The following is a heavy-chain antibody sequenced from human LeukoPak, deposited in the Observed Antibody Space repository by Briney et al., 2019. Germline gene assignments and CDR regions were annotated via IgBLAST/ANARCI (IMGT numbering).Heavy chain of an antibody. Sequence: GGSLRLSCSASGLTLGSYAMGWVRQAPGKGLQWVAYVSGSGRDTYSAESVKGRFTISRDNVKNTVFLQMNSLRAEDTGIYICLKENTGSFYKFETGFLPRGEGTAVT. D-gene: IGHD3-10*01. CDR1: GLTLGSYA. CDR2: VSGSGRDT. V-gene: IGHV3-23*01. CDR3: LKENTGSFYKFETGFLP. J-gene: IGHJ6*01.